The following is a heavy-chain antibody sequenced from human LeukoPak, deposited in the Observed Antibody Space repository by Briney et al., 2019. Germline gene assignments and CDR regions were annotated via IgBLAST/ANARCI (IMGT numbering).Heavy chain of an antibody. V-gene: IGHV1-69*05. D-gene: IGHD3-3*01. CDR1: GGTFSSYA. CDR3: AGVWSGPYFDY. CDR2: IIPIFGTA. Sequence: GASVKVSCKASGGTFSSYAISWVRQAPGQGLEWMGGIIPIFGTANYAQKFQGRVTITTDESTSTAYMELSSLRSEDTAVYYCAGVWSGPYFDYWGQGTLSPSPQ. J-gene: IGHJ4*02.